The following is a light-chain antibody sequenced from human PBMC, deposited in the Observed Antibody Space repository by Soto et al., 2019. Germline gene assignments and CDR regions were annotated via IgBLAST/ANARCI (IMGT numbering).Light chain of an antibody. V-gene: IGKV3-15*01. J-gene: IGKJ1*01. CDR3: QEYNTWPWT. CDR1: QSVNSN. Sequence: ETVMTQSLTTPSVSPCERATLYFRASQSVNSNLAWYQQKLGQAPRVLIYGASTRATGIPDRFSGSGPGTEFILTISSLQSEDFAVYYCQEYNTWPWTFGQGTKVDI. CDR2: GAS.